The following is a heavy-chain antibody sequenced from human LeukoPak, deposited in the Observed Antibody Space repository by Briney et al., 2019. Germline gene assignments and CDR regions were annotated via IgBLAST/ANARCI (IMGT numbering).Heavy chain of an antibody. D-gene: IGHD6-13*01. CDR1: GYTFTGYY. Sequence: ASVKVSCKASGYTFTGYYMHWVRQAPGQGLEWMGRINPNSGGTNYAQKFQGRVTMTRDTSISTAYMELSRLRSDDTAVYHCARAGIAAAGAADYWGQGTLVTVSS. J-gene: IGHJ4*02. CDR3: ARAGIAAAGAADY. V-gene: IGHV1-2*06. CDR2: INPNSGGT.